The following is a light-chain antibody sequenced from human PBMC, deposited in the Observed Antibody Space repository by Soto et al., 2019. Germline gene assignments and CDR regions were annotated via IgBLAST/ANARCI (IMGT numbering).Light chain of an antibody. Sequence: DIQMTQSPSSVTVSVGDRVTITCRASQGINSWLVWYQQKPGKAPNLLFSTASTLQSGVPSRFSRSQSGTDFTITIPGLQPEDLATSSCQQANSVSITLGQGTRLEI. CDR1: QGINSW. J-gene: IGKJ5*01. CDR3: QQANSVSIT. CDR2: TAS. V-gene: IGKV1-12*01.